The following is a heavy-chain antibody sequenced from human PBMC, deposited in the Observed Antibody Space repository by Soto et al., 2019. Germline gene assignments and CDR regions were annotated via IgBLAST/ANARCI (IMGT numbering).Heavy chain of an antibody. CDR1: GYTLTELS. Sequence: WASVKVSCKVSGYTLTELSMHWVRQAPGKGLEWMGGFDPEDGETIYAQKFQGRVTMTEDTSTDTAYMELSSLRSEDTAVYYCATTLRYFDWLPDYWGQGTLVTVSS. CDR3: ATTLRYFDWLPDY. CDR2: FDPEDGET. J-gene: IGHJ4*02. V-gene: IGHV1-24*01. D-gene: IGHD3-9*01.